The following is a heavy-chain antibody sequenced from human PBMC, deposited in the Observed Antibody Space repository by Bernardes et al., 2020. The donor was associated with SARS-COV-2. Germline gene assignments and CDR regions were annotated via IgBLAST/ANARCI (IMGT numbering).Heavy chain of an antibody. V-gene: IGHV1-2*02. CDR1: GYTFTGYY. CDR2: INPNSGVT. CDR3: ALPPSNYDRYGMDV. D-gene: IGHD3-22*01. J-gene: IGHJ6*02. Sequence: ASVKVSCKASGYTFTGYYIHWVRQAPGQGLEWIGWINPNSGVTIYAQKFQGRVTMTRDTSISTAYMELSRLRSDDTAMYYCALPPSNYDRYGMDVWGQGTTVTVSS.